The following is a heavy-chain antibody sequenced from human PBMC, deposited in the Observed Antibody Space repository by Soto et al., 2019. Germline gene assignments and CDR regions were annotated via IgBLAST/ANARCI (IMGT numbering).Heavy chain of an antibody. CDR2: IIPIFGTA. D-gene: IGHD3-22*01. V-gene: IGHV1-69*05. CDR1: GGTFSSYA. J-gene: IGHJ4*02. Sequence: SVKVSCKASGGTFSSYAVSWVRQAPGQGLEWMGGIIPIFGTANYAQKFQGRVTMTRDTSTSTVYMELSSLRSEDTAVYFCARADYYDSSGFYYDCWGQGTLVTVSS. CDR3: ARADYYDSSGFYYDC.